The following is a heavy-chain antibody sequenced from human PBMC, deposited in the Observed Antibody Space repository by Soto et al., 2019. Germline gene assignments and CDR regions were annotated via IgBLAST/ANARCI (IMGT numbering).Heavy chain of an antibody. D-gene: IGHD3-9*01. Sequence: EVQLVESGGGLVQPGRSLRLSCAASGFTFDDYAMHWVRQAPGKGLEWVSGISWNSGSIGYADSVKGRFTISGDNAKNYLYLQMNSLRAEDTALYYCAKDIRLRYFDWLLDRPDAFDIWGQGTMVTVSS. CDR3: AKDIRLRYFDWLLDRPDAFDI. CDR2: ISWNSGSI. V-gene: IGHV3-9*01. J-gene: IGHJ3*02. CDR1: GFTFDDYA.